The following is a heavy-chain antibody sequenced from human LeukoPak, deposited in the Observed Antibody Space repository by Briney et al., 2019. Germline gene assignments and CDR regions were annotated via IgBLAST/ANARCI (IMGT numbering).Heavy chain of an antibody. V-gene: IGHV4-30-2*05. CDR1: GGSISSGGYY. J-gene: IGHJ4*02. CDR2: IYHSGST. CDR3: AASITMVRGDPYYFDY. D-gene: IGHD3-10*01. Sequence: SETLSLTCTVSGGSISSGGYYWSWIRQPPGKGLEWIGYIYHSGSTYYNPSLKSRVTISVDTSKNQFSLKLSSVTAADTAVYYCAASITMVRGDPYYFDYWGQGTLVTVSS.